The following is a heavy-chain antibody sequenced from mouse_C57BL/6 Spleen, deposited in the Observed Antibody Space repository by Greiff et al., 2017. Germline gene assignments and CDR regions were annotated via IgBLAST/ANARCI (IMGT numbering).Heavy chain of an antibody. CDR1: GYTFTDHT. CDR2: IYPRDGST. Sequence: QVQLQPSDAELVKPGASVKISCKVSGYTFTDHTIHWMKQRPEQGLAWIGYIYPRDGSTKYNEKFKGKATLTADKSSSTAYMQLNSLTSEDSAVYFCARSAGSGSSLNYFDYWGQGTTLTVSS. CDR3: ARSAGSGSSLNYFDY. V-gene: IGHV1-78*01. D-gene: IGHD1-1*01. J-gene: IGHJ2*01.